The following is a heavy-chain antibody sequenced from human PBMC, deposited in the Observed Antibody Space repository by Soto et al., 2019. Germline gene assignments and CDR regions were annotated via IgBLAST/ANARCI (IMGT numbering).Heavy chain of an antibody. CDR3: ARDPGLTCYYTAYYYYGMDV. Sequence: KTSETLSLTCTVSGGSISSYYWSWIRQPPGKGLEWIGYIYYSRSTNYNPSLKSRVTISVDTSKNQFSLKLSSVTAADTAVYYCARDPGLTCYYTAYYYYGMDVWGQGTTVTVSS. V-gene: IGHV4-59*01. CDR2: IYYSRST. J-gene: IGHJ6*02. D-gene: IGHD3-9*01. CDR1: GGSISSYY.